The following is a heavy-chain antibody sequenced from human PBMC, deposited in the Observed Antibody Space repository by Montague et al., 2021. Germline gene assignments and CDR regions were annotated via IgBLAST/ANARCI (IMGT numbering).Heavy chain of an antibody. CDR2: ISHDGSNK. CDR1: GFTFSTFP. V-gene: IGHV3-30-3*01. J-gene: IGHJ5*02. CDR3: ARWRAYYDSSGYAA. Sequence: SLILSCAASGFTFSTFPMHWVRQAPVKGLEWVALISHDGSNKYYXDSVRGRFTVSRDNSKNTLYLQTSSLRADDTAVYYCARWRAYYDSSGYAAWGRGTLVTVSS. D-gene: IGHD3-22*01.